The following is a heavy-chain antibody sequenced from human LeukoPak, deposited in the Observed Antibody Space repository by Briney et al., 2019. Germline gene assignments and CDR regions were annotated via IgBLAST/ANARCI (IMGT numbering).Heavy chain of an antibody. V-gene: IGHV4-4*07. CDR1: GGSINSYY. CDR3: ARSGSSYYDILTGYWTIDY. Sequence: SETLSLTCTVSGGSINSYYWNWIRQPAGKGLEWIGRIYSSGSTNYNPSLKSRVISVDTSKNQFSLKLSSVTAADTAVYHCARSGSSYYDILTGYWTIDYWGQGTLVTVSS. D-gene: IGHD3-9*01. CDR2: IYSSGST. J-gene: IGHJ4*02.